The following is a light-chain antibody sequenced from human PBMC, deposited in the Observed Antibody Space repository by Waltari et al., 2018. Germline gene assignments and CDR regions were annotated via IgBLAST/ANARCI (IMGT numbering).Light chain of an antibody. Sequence: DIVMTQSPLSLPVTPGEPASISCRSSQSRLHSNGYNYLDWYLQKPGQSPQLLIYLGSNRASGVPDRFSGSGSGTDFTLKISRVECEDVGVYYCMQALQTPRTFGGGTKVEIK. J-gene: IGKJ4*01. V-gene: IGKV2-28*01. CDR2: LGS. CDR3: MQALQTPRT. CDR1: QSRLHSNGYNY.